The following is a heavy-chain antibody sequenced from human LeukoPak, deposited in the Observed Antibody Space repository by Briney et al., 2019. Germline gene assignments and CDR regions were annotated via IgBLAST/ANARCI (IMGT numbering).Heavy chain of an antibody. V-gene: IGHV3-53*01. Sequence: GGSLRLSCAASGFTVSSNYMSWVRQAPGKGLEWVSIIYSGGNTYYADSVKGRFTISRDNSKNTLYLQMNSLRAEDTAVYYCAKDRDKTYYYGMDVWGQGTTVTVSS. CDR1: GFTVSSNY. CDR2: IYSGGNT. J-gene: IGHJ6*02. D-gene: IGHD2-15*01. CDR3: AKDRDKTYYYGMDV.